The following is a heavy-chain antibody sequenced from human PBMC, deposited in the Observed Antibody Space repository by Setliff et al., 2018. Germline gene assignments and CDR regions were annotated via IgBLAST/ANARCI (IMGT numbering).Heavy chain of an antibody. CDR3: ARINFYDSTADYYAPHH. J-gene: IGHJ5*02. D-gene: IGHD3-22*01. CDR2: LSPYSGNT. V-gene: IGHV1-18*01. CDR1: GSTFTDSI. Sequence: VASVKVSCKASGSTFTDSIVNWVRQAPGQGLEWVGWLSPYSGNTYSAQKFQGRLTLTTDTSTTTSYMELRSLTFGDTAIYYCARINFYDSTADYYAPHHWGQGTLVTVS.